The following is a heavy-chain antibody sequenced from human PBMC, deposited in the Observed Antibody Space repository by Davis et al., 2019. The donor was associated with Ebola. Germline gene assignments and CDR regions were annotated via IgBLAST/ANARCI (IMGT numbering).Heavy chain of an antibody. Sequence: AASVKVSCKASGYTFTSYDINWVRQVTGQGLEWTGWMNPNSGNTDYAQKFQGRVTMTGNTSISTAYMEMSSLRSEDTAVYYCARRLTNSRGWVDYWGQGTLVTVSS. CDR2: MNPNSGNT. D-gene: IGHD2-15*01. J-gene: IGHJ4*02. CDR3: ARRLTNSRGWVDY. CDR1: GYTFTSYD. V-gene: IGHV1-8*01.